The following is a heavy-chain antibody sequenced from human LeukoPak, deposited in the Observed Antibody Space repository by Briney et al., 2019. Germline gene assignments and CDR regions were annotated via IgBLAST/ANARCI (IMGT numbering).Heavy chain of an antibody. J-gene: IGHJ4*02. CDR2: IYYSGST. CDR3: AGRGTVTDGSFDY. D-gene: IGHD4-17*01. V-gene: IGHV4-59*08. Sequence: SETLSLTCTVSGGSISSYYWSWIRQPPGKGLEWIGYIYYSGSTNYNPSLKSRVTISVDTSKNQFSLKLSSVTAADTAVYYCAGRGTVTDGSFDYWGQGTLVTVSS. CDR1: GGSISSYY.